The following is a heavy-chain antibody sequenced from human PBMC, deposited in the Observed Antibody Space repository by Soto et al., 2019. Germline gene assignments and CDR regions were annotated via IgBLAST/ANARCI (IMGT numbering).Heavy chain of an antibody. J-gene: IGHJ4*02. CDR1: GYSLSGYY. V-gene: IGHV1-2*02. D-gene: IGHD2-15*01. CDR2: INPNSGGT. Sequence: ASVKVSCKASGYSLSGYYLHWVRQAPGQGPEWMGWINPNSGGTKYVQKFQGRVTMTRDTSISTVYLELSRLRSDDTAVYYCARDRRDIVVVSFSQYYFDYWGQGTLVTVSS. CDR3: ARDRRDIVVVSFSQYYFDY.